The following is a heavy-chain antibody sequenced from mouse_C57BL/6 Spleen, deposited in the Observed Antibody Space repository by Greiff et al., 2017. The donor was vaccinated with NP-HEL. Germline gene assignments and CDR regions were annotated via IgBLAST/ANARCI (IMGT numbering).Heavy chain of an antibody. J-gene: IGHJ4*01. V-gene: IGHV1-69*01. CDR3: ARLLRFYAVEY. D-gene: IGHD1-1*01. Sequence: QVQLQQPGAELVMPGASVKLSCKASGYTFTSYWMHWVKQRPGQGLEWIGEIDPSDSYTNYIQKFKGKSTLTVDKSSSTAYMQLSSLISEDSGVYHCARLLRFYAVEYWGQRTSDTVSS. CDR2: IDPSDSYT. CDR1: GYTFTSYW.